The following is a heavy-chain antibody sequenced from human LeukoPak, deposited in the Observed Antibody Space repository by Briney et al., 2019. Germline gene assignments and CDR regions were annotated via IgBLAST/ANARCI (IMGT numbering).Heavy chain of an antibody. CDR1: GYTFTGYY. CDR3: ARDKFEVVPAASDY. CDR2: INLNSGGT. J-gene: IGHJ4*02. D-gene: IGHD2-2*01. V-gene: IGHV1-2*02. Sequence: ASVKVSCKASGYTFTGYYMHWERQAPGQGLEWMGWINLNSGGTNYAQKFQGRVTMTRDTSISTAYMELSRLRSDDTAVYYCARDKFEVVPAASDYWGQGTLVTVSS.